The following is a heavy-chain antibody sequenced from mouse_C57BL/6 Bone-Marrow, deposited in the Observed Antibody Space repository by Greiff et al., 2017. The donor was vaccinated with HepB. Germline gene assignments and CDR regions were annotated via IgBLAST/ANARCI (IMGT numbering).Heavy chain of an antibody. CDR3: ARDYYGSSYDYYAMDY. CDR1: GYTFTDYY. CDR2: IFPGSGST. V-gene: IGHV1-75*01. Sequence: QVQLVESGPELVKPGASVKISCKASGYTFTDYYINWVKQRPGQGLEWIGWIFPGSGSTYYNEKFKGKATLTVDKSSSTAYMLLSSLTSEDSAVYFCARDYYGSSYDYYAMDYWGQGTSVTVSS. D-gene: IGHD1-1*01. J-gene: IGHJ4*01.